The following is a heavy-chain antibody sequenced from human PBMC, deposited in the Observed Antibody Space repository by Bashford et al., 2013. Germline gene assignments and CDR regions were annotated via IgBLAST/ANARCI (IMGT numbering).Heavy chain of an antibody. V-gene: IGHV4-4*07. CDR1: GGSISSYY. Sequence: SETLSLTCTVSGGSISSYYWSWIRQPAGKGLEWIGRIYTSGSTNYNPSLKSRVTMSVDTSKNQFSLKLSSVTAADTAVYYCASRGDFWSGGTDAFDIWGQGTSGHRLL. D-gene: IGHD3-3*01. CDR2: IYTSGST. CDR3: ASRGDFWSGGTDAFDI. J-gene: IGHJ3*02.